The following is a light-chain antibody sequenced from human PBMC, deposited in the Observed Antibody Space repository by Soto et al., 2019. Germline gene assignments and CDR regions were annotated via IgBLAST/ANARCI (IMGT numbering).Light chain of an antibody. CDR1: QSVSSN. V-gene: IGKV3-11*01. CDR2: GAY. Sequence: EIVMTQSPATLSVSPGERATLSCRASQSVSSNLAWYQQKPGQAPRLLIYGAYNRATGIPPRFSGSGSGTDFTLTISSLEPEDSAVYYCQQRHMWPITFGQGTRLENK. J-gene: IGKJ5*01. CDR3: QQRHMWPIT.